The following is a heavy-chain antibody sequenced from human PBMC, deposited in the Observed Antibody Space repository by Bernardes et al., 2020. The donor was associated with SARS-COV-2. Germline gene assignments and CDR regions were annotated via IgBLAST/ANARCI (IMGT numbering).Heavy chain of an antibody. CDR3: TTGGAITIFGVVIVMDAFDI. V-gene: IGHV3-15*01. Sequence: GGSLRLSCAASGFTFSNAWMSWVRQAPGKGLEWVGRIKRNTDGGTPDYAAPVKGRFTISRDDSKNTLYLQMNSLKTEDTAVYYCTTGGAITIFGVVIVMDAFDIWGQGTMVTVSS. CDR1: GFTFSNAW. J-gene: IGHJ3*02. CDR2: IKRNTDGGTP. D-gene: IGHD3-3*01.